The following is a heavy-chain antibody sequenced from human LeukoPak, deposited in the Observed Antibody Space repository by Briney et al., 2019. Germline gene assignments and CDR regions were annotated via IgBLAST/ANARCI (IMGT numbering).Heavy chain of an antibody. J-gene: IGHJ3*02. CDR1: GFTFSSYS. V-gene: IGHV3-21*01. CDR2: ISSSSSYI. CDR3: AREMDGGNPHDAFDI. D-gene: IGHD4-23*01. Sequence: GGSLRLSCAASGFTFSSYSMNWVRQAPGKGLEWVSSISSSSSYIYYADSVKGRFTISRDNAKNSLYLQMNSLRAEDTAVYYCAREMDGGNPHDAFDILGQGTMVTGSS.